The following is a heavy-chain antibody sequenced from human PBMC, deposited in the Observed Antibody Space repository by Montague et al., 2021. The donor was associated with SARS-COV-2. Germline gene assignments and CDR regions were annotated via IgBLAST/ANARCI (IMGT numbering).Heavy chain of an antibody. V-gene: IGHV4-61*02. CDR2: NYTSGST. CDR1: GGSISSGSYY. D-gene: IGHD6-13*01. Sequence: TLSLTCTVSGGSISSGSYYWSWIRQPAGKGLEWIGCNYTSGSTNYNPTLKSRVTISVDTSKNQFSLKLSSVTAADTAVYYCASGIAATYYYYMDVWGKGTTVTVSS. CDR3: ASGIAATYYYYMDV. J-gene: IGHJ6*03.